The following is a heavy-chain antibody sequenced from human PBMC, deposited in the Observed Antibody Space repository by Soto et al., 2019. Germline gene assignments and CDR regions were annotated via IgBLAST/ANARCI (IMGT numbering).Heavy chain of an antibody. J-gene: IGHJ6*02. Sequence: DVQLLESGGHLVQPGGSLRLSCAASGFTFSSYAMSWVRQAPGKGLEWVSSVSAGGDMTYYSDSVKGRFTISRDNSNNALFLQMNSLRTEATALYYCARGDRGGSGSPASYYYSGLDVWGQGTTVTVS. D-gene: IGHD3-10*01. CDR1: GFTFSSYA. V-gene: IGHV3-23*01. CDR3: ARGDRGGSGSPASYYYSGLDV. CDR2: VSAGGDMT.